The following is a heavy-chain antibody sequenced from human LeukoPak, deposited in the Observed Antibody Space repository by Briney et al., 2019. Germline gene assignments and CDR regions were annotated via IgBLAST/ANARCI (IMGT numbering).Heavy chain of an antibody. CDR1: GGSISSYY. D-gene: IGHD3-22*01. V-gene: IGHV4-59*12. CDR2: IYYSGST. CDR3: ARAGYYYDSSGYYYEGYFDY. J-gene: IGHJ4*02. Sequence: SETLSLTCTVSGGSISSYYWSWIRQTPGKGLEWIGYIYYSGSTNFNPSLKSRVTISVDTSKNQFSLKLSSVTAADTAVYYCARAGYYYDSSGYYYEGYFDYWGQGTLVTVSS.